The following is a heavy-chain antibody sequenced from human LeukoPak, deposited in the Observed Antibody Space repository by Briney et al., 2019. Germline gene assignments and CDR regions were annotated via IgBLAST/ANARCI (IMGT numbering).Heavy chain of an antibody. D-gene: IGHD2-8*02. CDR3: ARAVVYWNYFDY. CDR1: GYTFTSYA. V-gene: IGHV1-3*03. CDR2: INAGNGNT. Sequence: ASVKVSCRASGYTFTSYAMHWVRQAPGQRLEWMGWINAGNGNTKYSQEFQGRVIITRDTSASTAYMELSSLRSEDMAVYYCARAVVYWNYFDYWGQGTLVTVSS. J-gene: IGHJ4*02.